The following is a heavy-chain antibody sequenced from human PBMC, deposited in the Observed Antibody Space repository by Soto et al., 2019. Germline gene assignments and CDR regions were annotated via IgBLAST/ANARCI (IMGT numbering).Heavy chain of an antibody. CDR2: IKRITDGGTT. V-gene: IGHV3-15*01. CDR1: GFTFSNAL. CDR3: TSRLIVVVPAAYDY. J-gene: IGHJ4*02. Sequence: LRLSCAASGFTFSNALMSWVRQAPGKGLEWVGRIKRITDGGTTDYAAPVKGRFTISRDDSKNTLYLQMSSLKTEDTAVYYCTSRLIVVVPAAYDYWGQGTLVTVSS. D-gene: IGHD2-2*01.